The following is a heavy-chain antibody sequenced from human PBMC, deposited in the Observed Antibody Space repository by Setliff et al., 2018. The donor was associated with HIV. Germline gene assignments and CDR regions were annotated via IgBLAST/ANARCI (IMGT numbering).Heavy chain of an antibody. CDR3: VRLDSSGCLES. J-gene: IGHJ5*02. CDR2: SRNKGNSYTT. CDR1: GFIFSDYY. D-gene: IGHD3-22*01. Sequence: GESLTISCAASGFIFSDYYMDWVRQAPRKGLEWVGRSRNKGNSYTTEYAASVKGRFTISRDDSTNSVHLQMNSLRTEDTAVYFCVRLDSSGCLESWGQGTLVTVSS. V-gene: IGHV3-72*01.